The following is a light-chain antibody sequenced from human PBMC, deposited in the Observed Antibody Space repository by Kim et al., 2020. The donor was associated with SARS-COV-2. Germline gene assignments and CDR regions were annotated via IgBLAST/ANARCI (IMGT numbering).Light chain of an antibody. CDR2: QDT. V-gene: IGLV3-1*01. CDR3: QAWDSRNV. Sequence: SYELTQPPSVSVSPGQTASITCPGDILGDKYACWYQQKPGQSPVLVIYQDTKRPSGTPERFSGSNSGNTATLTISGTQAMDEADYYCQAWDSRNVFGGWT. J-gene: IGLJ2*01. CDR1: ILGDKY.